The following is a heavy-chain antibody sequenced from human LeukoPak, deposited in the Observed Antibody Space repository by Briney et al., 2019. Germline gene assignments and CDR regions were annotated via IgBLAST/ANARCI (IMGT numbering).Heavy chain of an antibody. CDR3: AKDQGVRGVIGNYFDY. CDR1: GFTFSSYG. CDR2: IRYDGSNK. Sequence: GGSLRPSCAASGFTFSSYGMHWVRQAPGKGLEWVAFIRYDGSNKYYADSVKGRFTISRDNSKNTMYLQMNSLRAEDTAVYYCAKDQGVRGVIGNYFDYWGQGTLVTVSS. J-gene: IGHJ4*02. D-gene: IGHD3-10*01. V-gene: IGHV3-30*02.